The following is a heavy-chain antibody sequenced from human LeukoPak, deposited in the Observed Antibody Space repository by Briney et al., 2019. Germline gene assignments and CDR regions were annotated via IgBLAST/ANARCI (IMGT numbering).Heavy chain of an antibody. CDR2: IYNSGST. CDR3: ARRERSSSWYQYYFDY. V-gene: IGHV4-4*07. CDR1: GGSITSYY. J-gene: IGHJ4*02. Sequence: SETLSLACTVSGGSITSYYWSWTRQPAGKGLEWIGRIYNSGSTNYNPSLKSRVTMSVDASKNQFSLKLSSVTAADTAVYYCARRERSSSWYQYYFDYWGQGTLVTVSS. D-gene: IGHD6-13*01.